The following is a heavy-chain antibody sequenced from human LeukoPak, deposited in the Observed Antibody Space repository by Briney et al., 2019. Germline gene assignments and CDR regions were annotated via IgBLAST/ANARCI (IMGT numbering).Heavy chain of an antibody. CDR2: MNPNSGNT. V-gene: IGHV1-8*02. D-gene: IGHD6-13*01. CDR1: GYTFSSYD. CDR3: ARGSVAAGTSY. J-gene: IGHJ4*02. Sequence: ASVKVSCKASGYTFSSYDINWVRQATGQGLEWMGWMNPNSGNTAYAQKFQGRVTMTRNTSISTAYMELSSLRSEDTAVYYCARGSVAAGTSYWGQGTLVTVSS.